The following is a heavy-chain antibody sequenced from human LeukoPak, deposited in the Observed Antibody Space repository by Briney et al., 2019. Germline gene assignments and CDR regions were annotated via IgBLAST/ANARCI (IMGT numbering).Heavy chain of an antibody. Sequence: GGSLRLSCEASGFTFSNHWMQWVRQAPGKGLVWVSRINGEGGTSYADSVKGRFTISRDNAKNTVHLQMNSLRAEDTAVYYCARDLVYGSGSCGHWGQGTLVTVSS. CDR3: ARDLVYGSGSCGH. J-gene: IGHJ4*02. CDR1: GFTFSNHW. D-gene: IGHD3-10*01. V-gene: IGHV3-74*01. CDR2: INGEGGT.